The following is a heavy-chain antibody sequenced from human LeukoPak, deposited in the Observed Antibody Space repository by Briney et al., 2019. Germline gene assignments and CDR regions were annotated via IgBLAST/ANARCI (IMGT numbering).Heavy chain of an antibody. J-gene: IGHJ4*02. CDR2: INPNTGNP. D-gene: IGHD5/OR15-5a*01. Sequence: VASVKVSFTASGYNFTNYAMNWVRQAPGQGLEWMGWINPNTGNPAYAQGFTGRFVFSLDTSVNTAYLQISSLKTEDTALYYCARVSSIAVIDYWGQGTLATVSS. CDR1: GYNFTNYA. CDR3: ARVSSIAVIDY. V-gene: IGHV7-4-1*02.